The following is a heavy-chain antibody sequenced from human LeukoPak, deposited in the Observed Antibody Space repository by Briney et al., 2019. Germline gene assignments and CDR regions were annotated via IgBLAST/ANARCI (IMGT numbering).Heavy chain of an antibody. D-gene: IGHD3-3*01. V-gene: IGHV3-7*01. CDR2: IKVDGSEK. J-gene: IGHJ4*02. CDR1: GFTFSTYW. CDR3: ARVRYDFWSGYFTN. Sequence: GGSLRLSCEASGFTFSTYWMSWVRQAPGKGLEWVANIKVDGSEKYYVDSVKGRFTISRDNAKNSLSLQMNSLRAEDTAVYYCARVRYDFWSGYFTNWGQGTLVTVSS.